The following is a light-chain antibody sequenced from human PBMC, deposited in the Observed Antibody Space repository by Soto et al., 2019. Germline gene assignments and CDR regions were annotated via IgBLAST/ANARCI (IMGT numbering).Light chain of an antibody. J-gene: IGKJ5*01. V-gene: IGKV3-15*01. CDR2: GAS. Sequence: EIEMTQSPATLSLAPGERVTLSCRASESVSTNLAWYQQKAGQAPRLLIYGASTRATGIPARFSGSGSGTEFTLTISSLQSEDFAVYYCQQRNNYPITFGQGTRLEIK. CDR3: QQRNNYPIT. CDR1: ESVSTN.